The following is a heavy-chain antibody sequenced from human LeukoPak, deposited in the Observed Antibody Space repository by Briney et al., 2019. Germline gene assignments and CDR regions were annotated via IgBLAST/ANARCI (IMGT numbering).Heavy chain of an antibody. CDR1: GGSISSYY. J-gene: IGHJ3*02. V-gene: IGHV4-4*09. CDR2: IYTSGST. CDR3: ARTYYDILTGYLGHAFDI. D-gene: IGHD3-9*01. Sequence: SETLSLTCTVSGGSISSYYWSWIRQPPGKGLEWIGYIYTSGSTNYNPSLKSRVTISVDTSKNQFSLKLSSVTAADTAVYYCARTYYDILTGYLGHAFDIWGQGTMVTVSS.